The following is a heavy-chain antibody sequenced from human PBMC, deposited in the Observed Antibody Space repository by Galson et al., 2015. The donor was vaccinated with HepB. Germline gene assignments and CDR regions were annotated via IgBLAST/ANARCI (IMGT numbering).Heavy chain of an antibody. V-gene: IGHV3-30*04. CDR2: ISYDGTYK. J-gene: IGHJ4*02. D-gene: IGHD2-15*01. CDR1: GFTFSTYP. CDR3: VKEGYCDGGTCHIFDY. Sequence: SLRLSCAASGFTFSTYPMHWVRQAPGKGLEWVALISYDGTYKSYADSVKGRFTVSRDNSKSTFYLQMNNLRAEDTAVYYCVKEGYCDGGTCHIFDYWGQGIRVTVSS.